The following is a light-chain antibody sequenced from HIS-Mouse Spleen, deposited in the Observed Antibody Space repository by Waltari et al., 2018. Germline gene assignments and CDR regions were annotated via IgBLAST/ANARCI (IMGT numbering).Light chain of an antibody. Sequence: DIGMTQSPASLAVSLGERATTNCTPAQSVLYSSNNKNYLAWYQQKPGQPPKLLIYWASTRESGVPDRFSGSGSGTDFTLTISSLQAEDVAVYYCQQYYSTPLTFGGGTKVEIK. J-gene: IGKJ4*01. V-gene: IGKV4-1*01. CDR1: QSVLYSSNNKNY. CDR3: QQYYSTPLT. CDR2: WAS.